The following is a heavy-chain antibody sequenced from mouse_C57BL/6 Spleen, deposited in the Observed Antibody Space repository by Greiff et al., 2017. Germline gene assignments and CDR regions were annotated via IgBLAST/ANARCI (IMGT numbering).Heavy chain of an antibody. J-gene: IGHJ1*03. CDR3: ARGYYGSSSYWYFDV. V-gene: IGHV5-6*01. CDR2: ISSGGSYT. Sequence: EVKVVESGGDLVKPGGSLKLSCAASGFTFSSYGMSWVRQTPDKRLGWVATISSGGSYTYYPDSVKGRFTISRDNAKNTLYLQMSSLKSEDTAMYYCARGYYGSSSYWYFDVWGTGTTVTVSS. D-gene: IGHD1-1*01. CDR1: GFTFSSYG.